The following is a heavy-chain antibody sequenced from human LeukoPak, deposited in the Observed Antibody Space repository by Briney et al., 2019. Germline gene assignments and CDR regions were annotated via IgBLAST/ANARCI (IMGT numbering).Heavy chain of an antibody. Sequence: ASVKVSCKASGGTFGSYAISWVRQAPGQGLEWMGGIIPIFGTANYAQKFQGRVTITKDESTSTAYMELSSLSSEDTAVYYCARDRDYYGSGNYGYWGQGTLVTVSS. V-gene: IGHV1-69*05. CDR3: ARDRDYYGSGNYGY. CDR2: IIPIFGTA. CDR1: GGTFGSYA. D-gene: IGHD3-10*01. J-gene: IGHJ4*02.